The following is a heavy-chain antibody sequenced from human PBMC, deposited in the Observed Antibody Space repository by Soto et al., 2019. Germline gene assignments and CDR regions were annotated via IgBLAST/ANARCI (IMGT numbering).Heavy chain of an antibody. CDR3: AREYTDWPLAYGLDV. D-gene: IGHD3-9*01. CDR2: ISSRSDI. J-gene: IGHJ6*02. CDR1: GFSVSTYR. V-gene: IGHV3-21*01. Sequence: XVALRLYCVDSGFSVSTYRINWVGQAPGKGLEWVSSISSRSDIYYADSVKGRFTVSRDNAKNSVSLQMNSLRAEDTAVYYCAREYTDWPLAYGLDVWGQGTTVTVSS.